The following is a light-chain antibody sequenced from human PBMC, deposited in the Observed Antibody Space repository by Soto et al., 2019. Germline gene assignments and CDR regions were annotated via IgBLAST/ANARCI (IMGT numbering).Light chain of an antibody. CDR3: SSYAGTYPLL. Sequence: QSALTQPASVSGSPGQSITISCTGTISDIAAYNYVSWYQQHPGKAPKLLIYDVTKRPSGVPDRFSGSKSGNTASLTISGLQADDEADYYCSSYAGTYPLLFGGGTKLTVL. J-gene: IGLJ2*01. CDR2: DVT. CDR1: ISDIAAYNY. V-gene: IGLV2-11*01.